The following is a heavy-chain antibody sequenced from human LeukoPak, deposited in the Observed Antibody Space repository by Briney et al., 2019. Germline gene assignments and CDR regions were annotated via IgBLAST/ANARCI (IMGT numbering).Heavy chain of an antibody. CDR2: IYTSGST. J-gene: IGHJ3*02. D-gene: IGHD3-22*01. CDR3: ARLITLYYDSSGDAFDI. CDR1: GGSISSYY. Sequence: PSETLSLTCTVSGGSISSYYWSWIRQPPGKGLEWIGYIYTSGSTNYSPSLKSPLTISVDTSKNQFSLKLSSVTAADTAVYYCARLITLYYDSSGDAFDIWGQGTMVTVSS. V-gene: IGHV4-4*09.